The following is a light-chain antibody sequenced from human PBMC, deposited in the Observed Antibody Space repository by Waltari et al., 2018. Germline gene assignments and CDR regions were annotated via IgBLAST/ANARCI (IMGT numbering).Light chain of an antibody. J-gene: IGKJ1*01. CDR2: DTS. Sequence: DIVLTQSPGALSLSPGERATLSCRASQSVGRSLAWYQQKPGQAPRLLMYDTSSRATGTPGRFSGSGSGTDFSLAISSLEPEDCAVYFCQHYVNLPVTFGQGTKVEI. V-gene: IGKV3-20*01. CDR3: QHYVNLPVT. CDR1: QSVGRS.